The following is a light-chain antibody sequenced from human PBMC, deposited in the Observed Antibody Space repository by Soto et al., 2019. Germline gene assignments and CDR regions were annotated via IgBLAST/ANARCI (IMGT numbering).Light chain of an antibody. CDR1: QRINIY. CDR3: QQSFSTPT. CDR2: SAS. J-gene: IGKJ5*01. V-gene: IGKV1-39*01. Sequence: DIQMTQSHSSLSTSIGDRFTITCRASQRINIYLNWYRQKPGKAPELLIYSASNLQSGVPSRFSGSGSGTDFTLTISGLQSEDFATYYCQQSFSTPTFGQGTRLEIK.